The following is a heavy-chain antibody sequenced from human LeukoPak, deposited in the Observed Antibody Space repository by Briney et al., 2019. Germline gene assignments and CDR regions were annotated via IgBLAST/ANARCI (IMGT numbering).Heavy chain of an antibody. CDR2: MNPNSGNT. CDR3: ARDGSTGYFPSDYVDY. V-gene: IGHV1-8*01. Sequence: ASVKVSCKASGYTFTSYDINWVRQATGQGLEWMGWMNPNSGNTGYAQKFQGRVTMTRDMSTSTVYMDLSSLRSEDAAVYYCARDGSTGYFPSDYVDYWGQGTLVTVSS. D-gene: IGHD3-22*01. J-gene: IGHJ4*02. CDR1: GYTFTSYD.